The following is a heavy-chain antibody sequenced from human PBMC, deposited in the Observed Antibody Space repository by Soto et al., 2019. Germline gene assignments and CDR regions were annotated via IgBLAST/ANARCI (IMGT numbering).Heavy chain of an antibody. CDR1: RFTFSNYA. D-gene: IGHD2-2*01. CDR2: ISFDGSTK. Sequence: QVQLVEFGGGVVQPGRSLRLSCAASRFTFSNYAMHWVRQAPGKGLQWVALISFDGSTKYYADSVKGRFTISRDNSKNPLDLEMNSLRAEDTAVYYCARSPGYCSTTRCYGRDFGMDVWGQGTTVTVSS. J-gene: IGHJ6*02. CDR3: ARSPGYCSTTRCYGRDFGMDV. V-gene: IGHV3-30-3*01.